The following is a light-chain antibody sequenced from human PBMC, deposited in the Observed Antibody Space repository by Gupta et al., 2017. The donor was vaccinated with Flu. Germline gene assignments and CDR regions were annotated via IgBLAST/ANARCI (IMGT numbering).Light chain of an antibody. V-gene: IGKV3-11*01. Sequence: EIVLTQSPATLSLSPGERATLSCRARQSVTRYLARSQRKPGQAPRLLIYDASNRATGIPARFSGSGSGTDFTLTISSRDPKDFAVYFCQQHADWPPSTFGHGIKLEIK. J-gene: IGKJ2*01. CDR3: QQHADWPPST. CDR2: DAS. CDR1: QSVTRY.